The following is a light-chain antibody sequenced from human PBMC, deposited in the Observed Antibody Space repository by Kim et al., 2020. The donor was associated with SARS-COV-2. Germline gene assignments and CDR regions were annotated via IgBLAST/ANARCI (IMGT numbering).Light chain of an antibody. Sequence: DIQMTQSPSSLSVSVGDRVTITCRASQSISTYLKWYQHKPGEAPKFLIYAASTLQRGVSSRFSGSGSGTDFTLTISSLRPENFATYYCHQSYRVPPAFGQGTTVDIK. J-gene: IGKJ1*01. CDR3: HQSYRVPPA. CDR2: AAS. V-gene: IGKV1-39*01. CDR1: QSISTY.